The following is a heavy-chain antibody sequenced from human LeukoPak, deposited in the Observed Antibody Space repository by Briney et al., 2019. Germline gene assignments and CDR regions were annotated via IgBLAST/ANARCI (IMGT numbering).Heavy chain of an antibody. CDR3: AKTGFAFGGYGDAFDI. Sequence: PGGSLRLSCAASGFTFSSYGMHWVRQAPDKGLEWVAVISYDGSNKYYADSVKGRFTISRDNSKNTLYLQMNSLRAEDTAVYYCAKTGFAFGGYGDAFDIWGQGTMVTVSS. V-gene: IGHV3-30*18. CDR2: ISYDGSNK. J-gene: IGHJ3*02. CDR1: GFTFSSYG. D-gene: IGHD3-16*01.